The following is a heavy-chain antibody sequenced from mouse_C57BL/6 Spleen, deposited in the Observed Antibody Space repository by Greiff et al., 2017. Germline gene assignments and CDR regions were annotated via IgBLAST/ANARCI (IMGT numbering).Heavy chain of an antibody. CDR1: GYTFTSYW. CDR2: IHPNSGST. D-gene: IGHD2-2*01. Sequence: VQLQQPGAELVKPGASVKLSCKASGYTFTSYWMHWVKQRPGQGLEWIGMIHPNSGSTNYNEKFKSKATLTVDKSSSTAYMQLSSLTSEDSAVYYCASSGGYGYYFDYWGQGTTLTVSS. J-gene: IGHJ2*01. CDR3: ASSGGYGYYFDY. V-gene: IGHV1-64*01.